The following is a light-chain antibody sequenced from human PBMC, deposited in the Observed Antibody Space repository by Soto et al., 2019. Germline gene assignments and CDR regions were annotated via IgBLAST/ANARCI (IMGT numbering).Light chain of an antibody. Sequence: EIVLTQSPGTLSLSPGERATLSCRASQSVSSSYLAWYQQKPGQAPRLLIYGASSRATGIDDRFGGSGAGTVFPLTISRLEPEDVAVYYCQQYGSSRTFGPGTKVDIK. CDR2: GAS. V-gene: IGKV3-20*01. J-gene: IGKJ3*01. CDR3: QQYGSSRT. CDR1: QSVSSSY.